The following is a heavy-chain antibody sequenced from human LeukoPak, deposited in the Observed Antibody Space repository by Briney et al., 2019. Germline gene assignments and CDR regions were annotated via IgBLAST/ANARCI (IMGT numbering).Heavy chain of an antibody. V-gene: IGHV1-69*06. CDR3: AFTEPPITGIPRYYFDY. CDR2: IIPIFGTA. D-gene: IGHD1-20*01. J-gene: IGHJ4*02. CDR1: GGTFSSYA. Sequence: ASVKVSCKASGGTFSSYAISWVRQAPGQGLEWMGGIIPIFGTANYAQKFQGRVTITADKSTSTAYMELSSLRSEDTAVYYCAFTEPPITGIPRYYFDYWGQGTLVTVSS.